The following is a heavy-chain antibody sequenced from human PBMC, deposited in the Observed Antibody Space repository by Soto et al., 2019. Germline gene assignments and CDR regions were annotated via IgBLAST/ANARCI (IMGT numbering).Heavy chain of an antibody. J-gene: IGHJ4*02. D-gene: IGHD3-10*01. CDR1: GYTFTSYG. V-gene: IGHV1-18*01. Sequence: ASVKVSCTASGYTFTSYGISWVRQAPGQGLEWMGWISAYNGNTNYAQKLQGRVTMTTDTSTSTAYMELRSLRSDDTAVYYCARDKENYYGSGSYFDYWGQGTLVTVSS. CDR3: ARDKENYYGSGSYFDY. CDR2: ISAYNGNT.